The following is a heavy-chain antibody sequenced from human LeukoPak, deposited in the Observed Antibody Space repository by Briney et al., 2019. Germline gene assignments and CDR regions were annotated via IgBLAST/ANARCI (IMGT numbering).Heavy chain of an antibody. V-gene: IGHV4-4*07. Sequence: SEALSLTCTVSGGSISSYYWSWIRQPAGKGLEWIGRIYTSGSTNYNPSLKSRVTMSVDTSKNQFSLKLSSVTAADTAVYYCARDRGVRKDYYYYYGMDVWGQGTTVTVSS. D-gene: IGHD3-10*01. CDR3: ARDRGVRKDYYYYYGMDV. J-gene: IGHJ6*02. CDR1: GGSISSYY. CDR2: IYTSGST.